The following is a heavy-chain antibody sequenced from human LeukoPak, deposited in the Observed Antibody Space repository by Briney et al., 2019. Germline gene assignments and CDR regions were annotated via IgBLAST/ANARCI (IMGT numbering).Heavy chain of an antibody. CDR1: GGSVSSNNYY. CDR3: ARDWFIGGSCHFDC. CDR2: IYYSGTT. D-gene: IGHD2-15*01. J-gene: IGHJ4*02. Sequence: SETLSLTCAVSGGSVSSNNYYWSWIRQPPGKGLEWVGYIYYSGTTNYNPSLKSRVTISLDTSKNQFSLKLSSVTAADTAVYYCARDWFIGGSCHFDCWGRGTLVTVSS. V-gene: IGHV4-61*01.